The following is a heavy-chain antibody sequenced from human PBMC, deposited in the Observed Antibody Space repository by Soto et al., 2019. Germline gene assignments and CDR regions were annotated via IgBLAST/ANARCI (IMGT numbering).Heavy chain of an antibody. J-gene: IGHJ4*02. CDR1: GFPFRTYA. CDR2: ISYDGSNK. Sequence: QVQLVESGGGVVQPGRSLRLSCAASGFPFRTYAMHWVRQAPDKGLEWVATISYDGSNKFYVDSVKGRFTISRDNSKNTLYLQMNSLRAEDTAVYYCARDFGSLGATIDYWGQGTLVTVSS. V-gene: IGHV3-30-3*01. CDR3: ARDFGSLGATIDY. D-gene: IGHD1-26*01.